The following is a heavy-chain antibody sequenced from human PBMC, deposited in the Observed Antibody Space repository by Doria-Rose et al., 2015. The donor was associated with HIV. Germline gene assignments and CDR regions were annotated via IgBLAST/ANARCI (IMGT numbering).Heavy chain of an antibody. Sequence: IRHLPGKGLEWTGYIYYSGSAYYNPSLKSRLTISVDTSKNQFSLALRSVTAADTAVYYCARGGGYDPGLYWGQGNLVTVSS. CDR2: IYYSGSA. V-gene: IGHV4-31*02. CDR3: ARGGGYDPGLY. J-gene: IGHJ4*02. D-gene: IGHD5-12*01.